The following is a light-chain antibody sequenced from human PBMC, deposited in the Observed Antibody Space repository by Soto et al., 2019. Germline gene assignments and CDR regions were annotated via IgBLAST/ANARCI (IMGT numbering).Light chain of an antibody. CDR3: QQYDNLPSLT. CDR1: QDISNY. V-gene: IGKV1-33*01. Sequence: DIQMTQSPSSLSASVGDRVTITCQASQDISNYLNWYQQKPGKAPKLLIYDASNLETGVPSRFSGGGSATDFTFTISSLQPEDIATYYCQQYDNLPSLTFGGGTKVEI. CDR2: DAS. J-gene: IGKJ4*01.